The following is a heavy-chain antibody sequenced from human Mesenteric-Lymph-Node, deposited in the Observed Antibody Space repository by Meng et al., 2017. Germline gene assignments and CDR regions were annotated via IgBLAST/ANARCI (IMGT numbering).Heavy chain of an antibody. Sequence: SCAASGFTFSDYGMHWVRQAPGKGLEWVALIWNDGSKKYYVDSVKGRFTISRDDSKNTLYVQMNSLTAEDTAVYYCAKAPYTYGAWALDVWGQGTMVTVSS. CDR2: IWNDGSKK. J-gene: IGHJ3*01. D-gene: IGHD2-2*02. CDR3: AKAPYTYGAWALDV. CDR1: GFTFSDYG. V-gene: IGHV3-33*06.